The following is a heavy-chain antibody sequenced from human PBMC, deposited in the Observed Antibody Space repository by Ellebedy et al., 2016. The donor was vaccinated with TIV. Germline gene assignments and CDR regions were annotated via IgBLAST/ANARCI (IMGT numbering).Heavy chain of an antibody. CDR1: GGSISSGGYY. V-gene: IGHV4-61*08. CDR3: ARWELWTFDY. J-gene: IGHJ4*02. Sequence: SETLSLTCTVSGGSISSGGYYWSWIRQHPGKGLEWIGYIYYSGSTNYNPSLKSRVTISVDTSKNQFSLKLSSVTAADTAVYYCARWELWTFDYWGQGTLVTVSS. CDR2: IYYSGST. D-gene: IGHD1-26*01.